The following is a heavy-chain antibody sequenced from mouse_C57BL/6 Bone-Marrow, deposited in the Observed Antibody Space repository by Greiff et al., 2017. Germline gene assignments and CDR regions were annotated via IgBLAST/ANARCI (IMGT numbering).Heavy chain of an antibody. CDR2: INPGSGGT. Sequence: VKLQQSGAELVRPGTSVKVSCKASGYAFTNYLIEWVKQRPGQGLEWIGVINPGSGGTNYNEKFKGKATLTADKSSSTAYMQLSSLTSEDSAVYFCARSKNWDSWFAYWGQGTLVTVFA. J-gene: IGHJ3*01. D-gene: IGHD4-1*01. CDR3: ARSKNWDSWFAY. V-gene: IGHV1-54*01. CDR1: GYAFTNYL.